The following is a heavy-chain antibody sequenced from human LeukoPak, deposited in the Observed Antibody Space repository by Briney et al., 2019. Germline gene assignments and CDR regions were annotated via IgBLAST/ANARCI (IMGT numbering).Heavy chain of an antibody. J-gene: IGHJ6*03. D-gene: IGHD6-13*01. Sequence: SETLSLTCTVSGGSISSYYWSWIRQPLGKGLEWIGYIYYSGSTNYNPSLKSRVTISVDTSKNQFSLKLSSVTAADTAVYYCARLGPAGIFDYYYSMDVWGKGSTVTVSS. V-gene: IGHV4-59*01. CDR2: IYYSGST. CDR1: GGSISSYY. CDR3: ARLGPAGIFDYYYSMDV.